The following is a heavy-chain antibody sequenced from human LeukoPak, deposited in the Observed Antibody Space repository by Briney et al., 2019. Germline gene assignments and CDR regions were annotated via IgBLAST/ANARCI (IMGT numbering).Heavy chain of an antibody. CDR3: ARGVRWLQLSYFDY. Sequence: PSQTLSLTCPVSSGSNSIGVYYWSWIRQHPGKGLEWLGYIYYCGRTHYIPSLKRRVTIPVDTSKNQFSLKLSSVTAADTAVYYCARGVRWLQLSYFDYWGQGTLVTVSS. CDR2: IYYCGRT. V-gene: IGHV4-31*03. CDR1: SGSNSIGVYY. D-gene: IGHD5-24*01. J-gene: IGHJ4*02.